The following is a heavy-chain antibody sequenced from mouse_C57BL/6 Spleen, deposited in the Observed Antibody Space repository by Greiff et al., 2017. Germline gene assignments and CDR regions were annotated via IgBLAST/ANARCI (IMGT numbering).Heavy chain of an antibody. CDR2: IDPDDGDT. J-gene: IGHJ3*01. Sequence: VQLKESGAELVRPGASVKLSCTASGFTINDYYMHWVKQRPEQGLEWIGRIDPDDGDTDYDPKFQGKATMTADTSSNTAYLQLSSLTSEDTAVYYCTIYDGNYWFAYWGQGTLVTVSA. D-gene: IGHD2-1*01. V-gene: IGHV14-1*01. CDR1: GFTINDYY. CDR3: TIYDGNYWFAY.